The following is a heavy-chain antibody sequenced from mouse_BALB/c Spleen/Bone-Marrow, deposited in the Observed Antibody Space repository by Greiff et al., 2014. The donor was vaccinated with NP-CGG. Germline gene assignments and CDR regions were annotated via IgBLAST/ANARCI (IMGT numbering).Heavy chain of an antibody. D-gene: IGHD2-4*01. J-gene: IGHJ2*01. CDR2: IDPANGNT. CDR1: GFNIKDTY. V-gene: IGHV14-3*02. Sequence: EVQLQQSGAELVKPGASVKLSCTASGFNIKDTYMHWVKQRPEQGLEWIGRIDPANGNTKYDPKFQGKATITADTSSNTAYLQLSSLTSEDTAVYYCASYDYRYYFDYWGQGTTLTVSS. CDR3: ASYDYRYYFDY.